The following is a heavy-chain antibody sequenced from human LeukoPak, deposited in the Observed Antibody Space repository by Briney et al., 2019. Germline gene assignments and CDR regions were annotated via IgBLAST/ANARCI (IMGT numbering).Heavy chain of an antibody. Sequence: GGSLRLSCAASGFTFSSYGMHWVRQAPGKGLEWVAFIRYDGSNKYYADSVKGRFTISRDNAKNSLYLQMNSLRAEDTAVYYCARDKGSGSYYDAFDIWGQGTMVTVSS. D-gene: IGHD1-26*01. CDR1: GFTFSSYG. V-gene: IGHV3-30*02. CDR2: IRYDGSNK. J-gene: IGHJ3*02. CDR3: ARDKGSGSYYDAFDI.